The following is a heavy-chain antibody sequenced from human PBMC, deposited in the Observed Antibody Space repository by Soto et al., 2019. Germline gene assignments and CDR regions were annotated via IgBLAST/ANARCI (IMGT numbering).Heavy chain of an antibody. CDR1: GGSISSSNW. V-gene: IGHV4-4*02. J-gene: IGHJ6*02. CDR2: IYHSGST. D-gene: IGHD6-19*01. Sequence: QVQLQESGPGLVKPSGTLSLTCAVSGGSISSSNWWSWVRQPPGKGLEWIGEIYHSGSTNYNPSLKSRVTISVDKSKTQFSLKLSSVTAAATAVYYCARDLFQAVTGYYGMDVWGQGTTVTVSS. CDR3: ARDLFQAVTGYYGMDV.